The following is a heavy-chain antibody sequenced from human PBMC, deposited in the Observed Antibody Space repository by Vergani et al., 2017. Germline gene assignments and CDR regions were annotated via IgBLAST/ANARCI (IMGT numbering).Heavy chain of an antibody. Sequence: QLQLQESGPGLVKPSETLSLTCTVSGDSISNSNYYWGWIRQPPGKGLEWIGSIYYSGSTYYNPSLKSRVTISVDTSKNQFSLKLSSVTAADTAVYYCASYYIVVVTVANYWGQGTLVTVSS. CDR1: GDSISNSNYY. V-gene: IGHV4-39*01. CDR2: IYYSGST. D-gene: IGHD2-21*02. J-gene: IGHJ4*02. CDR3: ASYYIVVVTVANY.